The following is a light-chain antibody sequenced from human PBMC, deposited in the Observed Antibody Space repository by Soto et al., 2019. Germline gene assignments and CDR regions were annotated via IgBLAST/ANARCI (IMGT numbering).Light chain of an antibody. CDR2: DVS. CDR1: SSDVGGYNY. Sequence: QSALTQPASVSGSPGQSITISCTGTSSDVGGYNYVSWYQQHPGKAPKLMIYDVSNRPSGVSNRFSGSKSGNTASLTISGXXXEXXADYYCSSXXXXXXVVFGXGT. V-gene: IGLV2-14*01. J-gene: IGLJ2*01. CDR3: SSXXXXXXVV.